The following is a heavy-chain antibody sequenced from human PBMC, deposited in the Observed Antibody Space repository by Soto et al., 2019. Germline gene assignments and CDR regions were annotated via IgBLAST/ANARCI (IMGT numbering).Heavy chain of an antibody. V-gene: IGHV3-23*01. D-gene: IGHD5-18*01. J-gene: IGHJ4*02. CDR2: ISGSGGST. Sequence: GGSLRLSCAASGFTFSSYAMSWVRQAPGKGLEWVSTISGSGGSTYYTDSVKGRFTISRDNSQNTLFLQMNSLRAEDTAVYYCAKDGLGAYTYGSYYFDYWGQGTLVTVSS. CDR1: GFTFSSYA. CDR3: AKDGLGAYTYGSYYFDY.